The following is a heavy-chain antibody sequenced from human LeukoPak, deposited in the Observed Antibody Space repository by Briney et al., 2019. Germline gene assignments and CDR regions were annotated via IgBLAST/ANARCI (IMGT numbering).Heavy chain of an antibody. CDR2: ISYDGKNT. V-gene: IGHV3-30*04. Sequence: GGSLRLSCAASGFSFSNYAMHWVRQAPGKGLEWVAVISYDGKNTYYTDSVKGRFTISRDNSKNTLYLQMNSLRSEDTAMYYCVRDRISYCSGGSCRFENFQHWGQGTLVTVSS. CDR3: VRDRISYCSGGSCRFENFQH. D-gene: IGHD2-15*01. J-gene: IGHJ1*01. CDR1: GFSFSNYA.